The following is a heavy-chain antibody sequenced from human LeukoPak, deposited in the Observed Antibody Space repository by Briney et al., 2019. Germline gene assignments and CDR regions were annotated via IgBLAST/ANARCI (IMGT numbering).Heavy chain of an antibody. V-gene: IGHV3-30*04. D-gene: IGHD4-17*01. Sequence: GGSLRLSCAASGFTFSSYAMHWVRQAPGKGLEWVAVISYDGSNKYYADSVKGRFTISRDNSKNTLYLQMNSLRAEDTAVYYCARVGVATTVTTGVGDAFDIWGQGTMVTVSS. CDR2: ISYDGSNK. CDR3: ARVGVATTVTTGVGDAFDI. CDR1: GFTFSSYA. J-gene: IGHJ3*02.